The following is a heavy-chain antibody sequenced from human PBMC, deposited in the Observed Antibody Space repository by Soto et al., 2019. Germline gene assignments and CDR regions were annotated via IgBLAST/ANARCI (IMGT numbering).Heavy chain of an antibody. CDR3: ASCPYPGYYYYYMDV. CDR2: IYYSGST. D-gene: IGHD2-2*02. J-gene: IGHJ6*03. CDR1: GGSISSYY. V-gene: IGHV4-59*01. Sequence: PSETLSLTCTVSGGSISSYYWSWIRQPPGKGLEWIGYIYYSGSTNYNPSLKSRVTISVDTSKNRFSLKLSSVTAADTAVYYCASCPYPGYYYYYMDVWGKGTTVTVSS.